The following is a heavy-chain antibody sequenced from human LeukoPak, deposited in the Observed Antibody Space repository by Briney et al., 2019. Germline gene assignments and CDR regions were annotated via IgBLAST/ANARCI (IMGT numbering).Heavy chain of an antibody. J-gene: IGHJ4*02. V-gene: IGHV4-59*01. D-gene: IGHD3-10*01. CDR1: GGSISSYY. CDR3: ARVGTYGSGSYVSWLDY. CDR2: IYYSGST. Sequence: SETLSLTCTVSGGSISSYYWSWIRQPPGKGLEWIGYIYYSGSTNYNPSLKSRVTISVDTSKNQFSLKLSSVTAADTAVYYRARVGTYGSGSYVSWLDYWGQGTLVTVSS.